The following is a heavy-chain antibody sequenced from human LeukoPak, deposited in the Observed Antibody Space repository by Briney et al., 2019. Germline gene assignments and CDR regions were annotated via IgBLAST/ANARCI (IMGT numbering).Heavy chain of an antibody. Sequence: ASVKVSCKASGYTFTGYYMHWVRQAPGQGLELMGWINPNSGGTNYAQKFQGRVTMTRDTSISTAYMELSRLRSDDTAVYYCARDYGGLAPYWYFDLWGRGTLVTVSS. D-gene: IGHD3-10*01. CDR2: INPNSGGT. CDR1: GYTFTGYY. J-gene: IGHJ2*01. CDR3: ARDYGGLAPYWYFDL. V-gene: IGHV1-2*02.